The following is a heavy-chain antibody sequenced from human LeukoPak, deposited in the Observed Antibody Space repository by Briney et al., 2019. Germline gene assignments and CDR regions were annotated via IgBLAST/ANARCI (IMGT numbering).Heavy chain of an antibody. V-gene: IGHV4-39*01. CDR2: IYYSGRT. D-gene: IGHD3-22*01. CDR1: GDSVSRSDSY. J-gene: IGHJ1*01. Sequence: AETLSLTCSVSGDSVSRSDSYWDWIRQPPGKGLEWIGTIYYSGRTYYSPSLKSRVTMSVDPSNNQFSLNLRSVTAADTAVYYCARRRYYDGSGYLEWGQGTLLSVSS. CDR3: ARRRYYDGSGYLE.